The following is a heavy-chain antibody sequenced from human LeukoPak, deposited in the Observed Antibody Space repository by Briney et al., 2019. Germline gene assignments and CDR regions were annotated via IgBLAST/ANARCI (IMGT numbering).Heavy chain of an antibody. V-gene: IGHV1-18*01. CDR1: GGTFSSYA. CDR2: ISAYNGNT. Sequence: ASVKVSCKASGGTFSSYAISWVRQAPGQGLEWMGWISAYNGNTNYAQKLQGRVTMTTDTSTSTAYMELRSLRSDDTAVYYCARDGRGYVWGSYSYFDYWGQGTLVTVSS. J-gene: IGHJ4*02. CDR3: ARDGRGYVWGSYSYFDY. D-gene: IGHD3-16*01.